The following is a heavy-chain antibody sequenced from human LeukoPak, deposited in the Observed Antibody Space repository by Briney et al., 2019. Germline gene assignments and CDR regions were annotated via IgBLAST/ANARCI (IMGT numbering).Heavy chain of an antibody. Sequence: GASVKVSCKASGGTFSSYDISWVRQAPGQGLEWMGGIMPMFGKANYAQKFQGRVTTTADKATSTAYMELSSLRSEDTAVYYCAGSLGYCTSNVCYLKYWGQGTLVTVSS. V-gene: IGHV1-69*06. CDR1: GGTFSSYD. D-gene: IGHD2-8*01. J-gene: IGHJ4*02. CDR2: IMPMFGKA. CDR3: AGSLGYCTSNVCYLKY.